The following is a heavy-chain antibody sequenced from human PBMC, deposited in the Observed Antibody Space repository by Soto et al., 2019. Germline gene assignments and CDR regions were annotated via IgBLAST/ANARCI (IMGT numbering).Heavy chain of an antibody. J-gene: IGHJ3*01. Sequence: QVQLVESGGGVVQPGTSMRLSWAASGFTFNNYGMHWVRQAPGTGLEWVAAISNDGSDKYYADSVKGRLTISRDNSKNTLYLQMDSLRAEDTAVYYCAKDQGIAASHGIDWGQGTMVTVSS. CDR1: GFTFNNYG. V-gene: IGHV3-30*18. CDR2: ISNDGSDK. D-gene: IGHD6-13*01. CDR3: AKDQGIAASHGID.